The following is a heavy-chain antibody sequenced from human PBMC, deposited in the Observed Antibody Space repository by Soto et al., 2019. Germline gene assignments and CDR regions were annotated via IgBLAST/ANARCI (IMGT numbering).Heavy chain of an antibody. V-gene: IGHV4-4*02. CDR2: IYHSGST. CDR3: ASWDSNYDFDY. D-gene: IGHD4-4*01. Sequence: SETLSLTCAVSGGSISSSNWWSWVRQPPGKGLEWIGEIYHSGSTNYNPSLKSRVTISVDKSKNQSSLKLSSVTAADTAVYYCASWDSNYDFDYWGQGTQVTVSS. CDR1: GGSISSSNW. J-gene: IGHJ4*02.